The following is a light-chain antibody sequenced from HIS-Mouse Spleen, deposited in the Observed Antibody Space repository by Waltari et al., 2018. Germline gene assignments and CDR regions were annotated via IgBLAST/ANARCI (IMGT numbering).Light chain of an antibody. CDR1: SRDVGGYHY. Sequence: QSALTQPASVSGSPGQSITISCTGTSRDVGGYHYVTWYQQHPGKAPKLMLYDVSNRPSGVSNRFSGSKSGNTASLTISGLQAEDGADYYCSSYTSSSTLVFGGGTKLTVL. CDR2: DVS. CDR3: SSYTSSSTLV. V-gene: IGLV2-14*03. J-gene: IGLJ3*02.